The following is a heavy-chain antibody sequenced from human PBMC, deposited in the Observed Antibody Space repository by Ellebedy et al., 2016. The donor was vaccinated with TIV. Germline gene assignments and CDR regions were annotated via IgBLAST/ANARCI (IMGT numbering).Heavy chain of an antibody. D-gene: IGHD2-15*01. CDR1: GFALASYS. CDR3: ARDTPIGARNDY. V-gene: IGHV1-2*02. Sequence: ASVKVSCKASGFALASYSFSWVRQAPGQGPEWMGWVNPNGGSTSYAEKFRGRVTMTSDTSISTAYMELSSLRSDDTAVYYCARDTPIGARNDYWGQGTLVTVSS. CDR2: VNPNGGST. J-gene: IGHJ4*02.